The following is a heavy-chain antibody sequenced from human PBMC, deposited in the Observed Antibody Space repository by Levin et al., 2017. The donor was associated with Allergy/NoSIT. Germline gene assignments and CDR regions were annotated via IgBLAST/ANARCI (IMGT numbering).Heavy chain of an antibody. D-gene: IGHD6-13*01. CDR2: IKQDGSEK. CDR1: ECNNERQE. Sequence: GGSLRLSXXXXECNNERQEKNRYTQGHGKGLEWVANIKQDGSEKYYVDSVKGRFTISRDNAKNSLYLQMNSLRAEDTAVYYCARAGGSSWSDYWGQGTLVTVSS. CDR3: ARAGGSSWSDY. V-gene: IGHV3-7*04. J-gene: IGHJ4*02.